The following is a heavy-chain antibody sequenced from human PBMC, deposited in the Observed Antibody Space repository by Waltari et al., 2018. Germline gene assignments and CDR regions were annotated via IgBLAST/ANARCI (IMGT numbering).Heavy chain of an antibody. J-gene: IGHJ4*02. D-gene: IGHD3-22*01. CDR3: ARNGAIYDSSGYREGGYSGRFDY. V-gene: IGHV4-38-2*01. Sequence: QVQLQESGPGLVKPSETLSLTCAVSGYSISSGYYWGWIRQPPGKGLEWIGSIYHSGSTSTNPSLKSRVTIEVDTSKDQFSLKLSSVTAADTAVYYGARNGAIYDSSGYREGGYSGRFDYWGQGTLVTVSS. CDR1: GYSISSGYY. CDR2: IYHSGST.